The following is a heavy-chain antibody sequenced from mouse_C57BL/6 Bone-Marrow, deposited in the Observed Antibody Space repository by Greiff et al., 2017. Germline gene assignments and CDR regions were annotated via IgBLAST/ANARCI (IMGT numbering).Heavy chain of an antibody. D-gene: IGHD1-1*01. CDR1: GFNFKDDY. Sequence: VQLQQSGAELVRPGASVKLSCTASGFNFKDDYMPWVKQSPEQGLEWILWLDPENGYTYYASKFQGKATITADTSYNTAYLQLSSLTSEYTAVYYCTTVVADAMDYWGQGTSVTVSS. J-gene: IGHJ4*01. CDR2: LDPENGYT. V-gene: IGHV14-4*01. CDR3: TTVVADAMDY.